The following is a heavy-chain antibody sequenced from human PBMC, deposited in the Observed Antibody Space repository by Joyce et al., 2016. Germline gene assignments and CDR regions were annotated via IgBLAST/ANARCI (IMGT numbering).Heavy chain of an antibody. CDR1: GGSISSRSYY. V-gene: IGHV4-39*07. CDR2: VYYTGNT. CDR3: ARHSSGYSNYGTRYYQYIDV. D-gene: IGHD4-11*01. J-gene: IGHJ6*03. Sequence: QLQLQESGPGLVKPSETLSLTCTVSGGSISSRSYYWDWIRQPPGKGLEWVGSVYYTGNTFYNPSLKSRVTMSVDTSKSQVSLKVTSVTAADTAVYYCARHSSGYSNYGTRYYQYIDVWGKGTTVTVSS.